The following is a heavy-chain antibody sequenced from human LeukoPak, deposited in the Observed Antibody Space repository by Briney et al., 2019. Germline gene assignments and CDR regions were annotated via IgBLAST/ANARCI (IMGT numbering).Heavy chain of an antibody. CDR1: GYSFTSYW. CDR2: IYPGDSDT. V-gene: IGHV5-51*01. D-gene: IGHD6-19*01. Sequence: GESLKISCKGSGYSFTSYWIGWVRQMPGKGLEWMGIIYPGDSDTRYSPSFQGQVTISADKSISTAYLQWSSLKASDTAMYYCARRYSSGPRLVVMSFDIWGQGTMVTVSS. J-gene: IGHJ3*02. CDR3: ARRYSSGPRLVVMSFDI.